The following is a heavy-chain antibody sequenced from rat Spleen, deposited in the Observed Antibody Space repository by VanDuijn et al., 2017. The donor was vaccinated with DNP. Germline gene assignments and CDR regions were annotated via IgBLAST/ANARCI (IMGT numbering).Heavy chain of an antibody. CDR1: GYTFTTYY. D-gene: IGHD1-4*01. Sequence: QVQLQQSGAELAKPGSSVMISCRASGYTFTTYYIGWIKQTTRQGLEYIGYINTGSGGTNYNEKFRGKATLTVDTSSNTAFMQLSSLTPDDSAVYYCARGSRVWFAYWGQGTLVTVSS. CDR2: INTGSGGT. CDR3: ARGSRVWFAY. J-gene: IGHJ3*01. V-gene: IGHV1-43*01.